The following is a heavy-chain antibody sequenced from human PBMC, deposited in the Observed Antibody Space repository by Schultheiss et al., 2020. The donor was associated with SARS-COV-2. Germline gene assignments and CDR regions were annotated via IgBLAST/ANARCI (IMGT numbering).Heavy chain of an antibody. CDR1: GGSIRSYY. V-gene: IGHV4-59*12. CDR2: IYYSGST. D-gene: IGHD7-27*01. CDR3: ARDTRGLNWGEYYFDY. Sequence: SQTLSLTCTVSGGSIRSYYWSWIRQPPGKGLEWIGYIYYSGSTNYNPSLKSRVTISVDTSKNQFSLKLSSVTAADTAVYYCARDTRGLNWGEYYFDYWGQGTLVTVSS. J-gene: IGHJ4*02.